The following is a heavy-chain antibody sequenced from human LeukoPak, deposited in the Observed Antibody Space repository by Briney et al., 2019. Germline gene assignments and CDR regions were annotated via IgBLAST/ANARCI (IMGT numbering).Heavy chain of an antibody. Sequence: PGGSLRLSCAVSGFIFSNYWMHWVRQVPGKGLVWVSRISGHASSTSYADSVKGRFTISRDNAKNTLYLQMDSLSAEDTAVYYCARGISYYERSGNHGYFDYWGQGTLVPVSS. D-gene: IGHD3-22*01. CDR1: GFIFSNYW. J-gene: IGHJ4*02. V-gene: IGHV3-74*01. CDR2: ISGHASST. CDR3: ARGISYYERSGNHGYFDY.